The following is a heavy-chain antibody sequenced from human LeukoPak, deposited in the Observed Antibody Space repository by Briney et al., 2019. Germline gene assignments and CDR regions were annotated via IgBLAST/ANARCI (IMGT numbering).Heavy chain of an antibody. V-gene: IGHV3-23*01. CDR1: GFTFSSYA. J-gene: IGHJ3*02. D-gene: IGHD3-22*01. CDR2: ISGSGGST. CDR3: AKDYYYDSSGYYPGRDAFDI. Sequence: GGSLRLSCAASGFTFSSYAMYWVRQPPGKGLEGVSNISGSGGSTNYADSVKGRFTISRDNSKNTLYLQMNSLRAEDTAVYYCAKDYYYDSSGYYPGRDAFDIWGQGTMVTVSS.